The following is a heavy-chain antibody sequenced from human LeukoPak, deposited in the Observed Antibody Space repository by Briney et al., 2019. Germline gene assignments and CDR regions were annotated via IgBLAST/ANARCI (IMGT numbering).Heavy chain of an antibody. V-gene: IGHV3-48*01. CDR3: AKDIVGIAVAGTRGDY. J-gene: IGHJ4*02. CDR1: GFTFRTYG. Sequence: PGGSLRLSCAASGFTFRTYGMNWVRQGPGKGLEWVSYISSGSSTIFYADSVKGRFTISRDNAKNTLYLQMNSLRAEDTAVYYCAKDIVGIAVAGTRGDYWGQGTLVTVSS. D-gene: IGHD6-19*01. CDR2: ISSGSSTI.